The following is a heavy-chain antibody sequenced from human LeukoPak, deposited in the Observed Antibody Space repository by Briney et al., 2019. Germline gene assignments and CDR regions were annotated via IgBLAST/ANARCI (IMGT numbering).Heavy chain of an antibody. J-gene: IGHJ6*02. V-gene: IGHV1-2*04. CDR3: AREVVGATPPIYYGMDV. Sequence: ASVEVSCKASGYTFTGYYMHWVRQAPGQGLEWMGWINPNSGGTNYAQKFQGWVTMTRDTSISTAYMELSRLRSDDTAVYYCAREVVGATPPIYYGMDVWGQGTTVTVSS. D-gene: IGHD1-26*01. CDR1: GYTFTGYY. CDR2: INPNSGGT.